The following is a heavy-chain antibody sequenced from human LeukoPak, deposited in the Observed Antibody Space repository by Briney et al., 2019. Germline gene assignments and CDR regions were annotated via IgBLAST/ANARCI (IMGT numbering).Heavy chain of an antibody. V-gene: IGHV4-34*01. CDR1: GGSFNGYY. Sequence: SETLSLTCAVYGGSFNGYYWSWIRQPPGKGLEWIGEINHSGSTNYNPSLKSRVTISVDTSKNQFSLKLSSVTAADTAVYYCARVWGMTYYYGSGSYSTFDYWGQGTLVTVSS. J-gene: IGHJ4*02. D-gene: IGHD3-10*01. CDR3: ARVWGMTYYYGSGSYSTFDY. CDR2: INHSGST.